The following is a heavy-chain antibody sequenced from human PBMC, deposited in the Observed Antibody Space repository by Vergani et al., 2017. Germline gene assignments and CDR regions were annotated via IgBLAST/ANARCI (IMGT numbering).Heavy chain of an antibody. CDR1: GFTFSSYW. Sequence: EVQLVESGGGLVQPGGSLRLSCAASGFTFSSYWMSWVRQAPGKGLEWVANIKQDGSEKYYVDSVKGRFTISRDNAKNSLYLQMNSLRAEDTAVYYCARDQRGNDYVWGSYRYTPLQDTYFDYWGQGTLVTVSS. V-gene: IGHV3-7*03. CDR2: IKQDGSEK. J-gene: IGHJ4*02. CDR3: ARDQRGNDYVWGSYRYTPLQDTYFDY. D-gene: IGHD3-16*02.